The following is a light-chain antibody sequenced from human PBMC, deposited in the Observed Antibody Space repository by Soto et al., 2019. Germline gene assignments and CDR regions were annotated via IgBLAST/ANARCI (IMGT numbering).Light chain of an antibody. CDR3: MQALQSPYT. Sequence: DIVMTQSPLSLPVTPGEPASISCRSSQSLLYSNGYNYLDWYLQKPGQSPQLLISLASNRASGVPDRFSGSGSGTDFTLKISRVEAEDVGVYYFMQALQSPYTFGQGTKLEIK. V-gene: IGKV2-28*01. CDR1: QSLLYSNGYNY. CDR2: LAS. J-gene: IGKJ2*01.